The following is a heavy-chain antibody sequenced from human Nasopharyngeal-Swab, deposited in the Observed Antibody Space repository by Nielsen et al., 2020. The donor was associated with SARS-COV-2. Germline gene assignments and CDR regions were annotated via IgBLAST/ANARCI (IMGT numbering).Heavy chain of an antibody. D-gene: IGHD3-10*01. CDR3: AKTMVRGDFYYFLDV. Sequence: GGSRRLSWVASGFSCDDYTMHWVRQAPGKGLEWVSGISWKSGNMGYADSVKGRFTISRDNARNSVYLQMNSLRPEDTALYYCAKTMVRGDFYYFLDVWGKGTTVTVSS. CDR1: GFSCDDYT. V-gene: IGHV3-9*01. J-gene: IGHJ6*03. CDR2: ISWKSGNM.